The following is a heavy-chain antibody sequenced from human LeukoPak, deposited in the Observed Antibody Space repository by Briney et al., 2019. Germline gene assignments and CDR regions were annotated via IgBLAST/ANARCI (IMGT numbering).Heavy chain of an antibody. J-gene: IGHJ4*02. CDR3: ASGGYYGSGSYSDY. V-gene: IGHV1-69*04. CDR2: IIPILGIA. Sequence: EASVKVSCKASGGTFSSYAISWVRQAPGQGLEWMGRIIPILGIANYAQKFQGRVTITADKSTSTAYMELSSLRSEDTAVYYCASGGYYGSGSYSDYWGQGTLVTVSS. CDR1: GGTFSSYA. D-gene: IGHD3-10*01.